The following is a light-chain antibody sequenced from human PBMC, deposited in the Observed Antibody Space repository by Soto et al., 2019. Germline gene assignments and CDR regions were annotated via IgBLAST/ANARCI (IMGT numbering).Light chain of an antibody. CDR1: QAISSW. CDR3: QQPRSYPST. Sequence: IQISQSAFTLSGSVGDRVTITCRASQAISSWLAWYQQKPGKAPKLLICDASTLYSGVPSRFSGSGSGTEFTLTISGLQPEDFAAYYCQQPRSYPSTFGGGSKVDIK. J-gene: IGKJ4*01. V-gene: IGKV1-5*01. CDR2: DAS.